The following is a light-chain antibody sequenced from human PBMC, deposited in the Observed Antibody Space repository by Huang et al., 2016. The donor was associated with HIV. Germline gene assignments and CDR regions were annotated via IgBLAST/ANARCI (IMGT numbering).Light chain of an antibody. Sequence: DIVMNQSPLSLAVTPGEPASISCRSSQSLLDSNGYSYLDWYLQKPGQSPQRLSYLGSKRASGVPDRFRGSGAGSGTDFTLKISRVEAEDVGVYYCMQGVQSRPGTFGQGTKLEIK. CDR2: LGS. J-gene: IGKJ2*02. CDR1: QSLLDSNGYSY. V-gene: IGKV2-28*01. CDR3: MQGVQSRPGT.